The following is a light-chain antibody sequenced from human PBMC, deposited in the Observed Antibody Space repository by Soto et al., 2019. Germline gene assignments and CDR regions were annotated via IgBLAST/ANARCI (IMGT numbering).Light chain of an antibody. CDR3: GTWDSSLSGFV. CDR1: TSTIANYY. CDR2: ENN. Sequence: QSVLTQPPSVSATPGQKVTISCSGSTSTIANYYVSWYQQLPGAAPKLLIYENNKRPSGIPDRFSGSRSGTSATLGITGLQTGDEADYYCGTWDSSLSGFVFGPGTKVTVL. J-gene: IGLJ1*01. V-gene: IGLV1-51*02.